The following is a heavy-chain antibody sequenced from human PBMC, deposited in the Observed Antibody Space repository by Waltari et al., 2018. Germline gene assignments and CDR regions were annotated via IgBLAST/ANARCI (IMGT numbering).Heavy chain of an antibody. J-gene: IGHJ1*01. CDR3: AGDISVSSPSL. CDR2: IRFDGSQK. Sequence: QVQLVESGGGVVQPGGSLRLSCKASGLIFSRFDMHWVRQAPGMGLEGVSVIRFDGSQKYYSESLKGRFTVSRDNSRDTLYLHMKNLESDDTATYFCAGDISVSSPSLWGRGTLVTVSS. CDR1: GLIFSRFD. V-gene: IGHV3-30*02. D-gene: IGHD3-3*02.